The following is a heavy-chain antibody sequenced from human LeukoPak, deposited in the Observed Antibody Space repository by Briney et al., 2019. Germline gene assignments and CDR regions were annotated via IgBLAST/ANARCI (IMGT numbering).Heavy chain of an antibody. V-gene: IGHV3-30*02. CDR3: ARGHLAYCGGDCYSANWFDP. J-gene: IGHJ5*02. CDR1: GFTFSSYG. Sequence: GGSLRLSCAASGFTFSSYGMHWVRQAPGKGLEWVAFIRYDGSNKYYADSVKGRFTISRDNAKNTLYLQMNSLRAEDTAVYYCARGHLAYCGGDCYSANWFDPWGQGTLVTVSS. D-gene: IGHD2-21*02. CDR2: IRYDGSNK.